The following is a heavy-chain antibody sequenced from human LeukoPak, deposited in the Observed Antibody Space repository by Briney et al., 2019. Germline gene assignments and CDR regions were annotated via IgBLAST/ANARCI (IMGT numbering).Heavy chain of an antibody. V-gene: IGHV3-15*01. CDR2: IKSKADSGTA. Sequence: PGGSLRLSCGASGFTFSNAWMSWVRQAPGKGLEWVGRIKSKADSGTADYAAPVKGRFTISRDDSKNTLYLQMNSLKTEDTAVYYCTTDRGRKSRPYYFDYWGQGTLVTVSS. D-gene: IGHD3-10*01. CDR1: GFTFSNAW. J-gene: IGHJ4*02. CDR3: TTDRGRKSRPYYFDY.